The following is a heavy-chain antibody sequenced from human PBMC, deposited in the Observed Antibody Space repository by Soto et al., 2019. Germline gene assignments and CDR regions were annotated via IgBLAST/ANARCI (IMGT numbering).Heavy chain of an antibody. CDR1: GGSFSGYY. V-gene: IGHV4-34*01. CDR3: ARGTRTLNGAVAGLYSFDY. J-gene: IGHJ4*02. Sequence: PSETLSLTCAVYGGSFSGYYWSWIRQPPGKGLEWIGEINHSGSTNYNPSLKSRVTISVDTSKNQFSLKLSSVTAADTAVYYCARGTRTLNGAVAGLYSFDYWGQGTLVTVSS. CDR2: INHSGST. D-gene: IGHD6-19*01.